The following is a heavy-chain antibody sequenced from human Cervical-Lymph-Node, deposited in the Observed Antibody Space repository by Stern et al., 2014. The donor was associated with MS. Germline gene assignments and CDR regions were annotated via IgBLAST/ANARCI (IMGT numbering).Heavy chain of an antibody. D-gene: IGHD3-10*01. Sequence: QVQLVQSGAEVKKPGASVKVSCKASGYTFTNYYMHWVRQAPGQGLEWMGIINSSGGSTNYAQKFQGRVTMTRDTSTNTVYMELSSLRSEDTAVYYCARDQGGSASIDYWGQGTLVTVSS. CDR2: INSSGGST. V-gene: IGHV1-46*01. CDR3: ARDQGGSASIDY. J-gene: IGHJ4*02. CDR1: GYTFTNYY.